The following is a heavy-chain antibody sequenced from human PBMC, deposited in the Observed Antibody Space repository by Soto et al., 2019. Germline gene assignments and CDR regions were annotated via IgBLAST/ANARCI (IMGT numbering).Heavy chain of an antibody. CDR2: IYYGRAT. D-gene: IGHD2-2*01. CDR3: ARLRTTRGFDY. V-gene: IGHV4-39*01. CDR1: GGSIDSSNYL. J-gene: IGHJ4*02. Sequence: QLQLQESGPGLVKPSETLSLTCTVSGGSIDSSNYLWGWIRQPPGKGLEWIGNIYYGRATYYNPSXRXRVAMSADTSKNQFALEVRSVTAADTAVYFCARLRTTRGFDYWGQGTLVTVSS.